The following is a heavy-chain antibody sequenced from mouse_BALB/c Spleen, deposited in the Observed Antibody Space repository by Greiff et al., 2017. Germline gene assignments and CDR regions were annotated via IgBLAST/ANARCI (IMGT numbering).Heavy chain of an antibody. V-gene: IGHV5-4*02. CDR3: ARDRENCGFFAY. CDR1: GFTFSDYY. D-gene: IGHD4-1*01. CDR2: ISDGGSYT. Sequence: EVMLVESGGGLVKPGGSLQLSCAASGFTFSDYYMYWVRQTPEKRLEWVATISDGGSYTYYPDSVKGRFTISRDNAKNNLYLQMSSLKSEDTAMYYCARDRENCGFFAYWGQGTLVTVSA. J-gene: IGHJ3*01.